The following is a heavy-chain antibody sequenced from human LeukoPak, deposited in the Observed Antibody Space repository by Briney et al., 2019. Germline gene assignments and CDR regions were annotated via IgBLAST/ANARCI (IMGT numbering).Heavy chain of an antibody. D-gene: IGHD3-10*01. CDR3: TRSPGYYYASGNFYKYFFDY. V-gene: IGHV4-30-2*01. J-gene: IGHJ4*02. CDR1: GGSINDGGYS. CDR2: IYHSGST. Sequence: SQTLSLTCDVSGGSINDGGYSYSWIRQPVGKGLEWLGYIYHSGSTSYNPSLNSRVRISVDRSTNQFSLKLTSVTAADSAVYYCTRSPGYYYASGNFYKYFFDYWGQGIPVTVSS.